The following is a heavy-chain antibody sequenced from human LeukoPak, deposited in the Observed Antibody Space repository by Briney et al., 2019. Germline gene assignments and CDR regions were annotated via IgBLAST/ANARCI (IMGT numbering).Heavy chain of an antibody. CDR2: IKQVGSEK. Sequence: GGSLRLSCAASGFTFSSYWMSWVRQAPGKGLEWVANIKQVGSEKYYVDSVKGRFTISRDNAKNSLYLQMNSLRAQDTAVYYCASGSPNTVTTHQYFDYWGQGTLVTVSS. CDR3: ASGSPNTVTTHQYFDY. J-gene: IGHJ4*02. D-gene: IGHD4-17*01. CDR1: GFTFSSYW. V-gene: IGHV3-7*01.